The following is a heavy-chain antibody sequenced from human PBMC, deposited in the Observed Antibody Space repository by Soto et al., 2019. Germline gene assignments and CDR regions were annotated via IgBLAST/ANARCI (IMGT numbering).Heavy chain of an antibody. V-gene: IGHV1-69*02. D-gene: IGHD2-2*01. CDR1: GGTFTSYT. Sequence: ASVKVSCKASGGTFTSYTISWVRQAPGQGLEWMGRIIPILGIANYAQKFQGRVTITADKSTSTAYMELSSLRSEDTAVYYCARGYCSSASCCCYYYGMDVWGQGTTVTVSS. CDR2: IIPILGIA. CDR3: ARGYCSSASCCCYYYGMDV. J-gene: IGHJ6*02.